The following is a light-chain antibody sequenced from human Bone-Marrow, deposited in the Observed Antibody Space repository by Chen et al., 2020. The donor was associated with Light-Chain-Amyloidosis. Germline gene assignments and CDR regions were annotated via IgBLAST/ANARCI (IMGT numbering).Light chain of an antibody. V-gene: IGLV5-45*02. CDR2: YKSDSDR. Sequence: QAVLTQPSSLSASPGASASLTCTLRSGINVGAYRIYWFQQKPGSPPQYLLRYKSDSDRKQGAGVPSRVSGSTETSANAGILLISGLQSEDDADYYGLIWHSGAWVFGGGTKLSVL. CDR1: SGINVGAYR. J-gene: IGLJ3*02. CDR3: LIWHSGAWV.